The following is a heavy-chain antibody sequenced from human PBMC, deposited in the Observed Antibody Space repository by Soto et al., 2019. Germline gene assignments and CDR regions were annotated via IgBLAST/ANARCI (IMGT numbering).Heavy chain of an antibody. D-gene: IGHD6-6*01. CDR3: ARVRIAVRPSGSWFDP. V-gene: IGHV1-69*13. Sequence: ASVKVSCKASGGTFSSYAISWVRQAPGQGLEWMGGIVPIFGTANYAQKFQGRVTITADESTSTAYMELSSLRSEDTAVYYCARVRIAVRPSGSWFDPWGKGTLVTVPS. CDR2: IVPIFGTA. J-gene: IGHJ5*02. CDR1: GGTFSSYA.